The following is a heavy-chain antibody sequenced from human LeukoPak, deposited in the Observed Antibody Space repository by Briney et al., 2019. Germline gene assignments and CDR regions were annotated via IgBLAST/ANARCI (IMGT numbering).Heavy chain of an antibody. V-gene: IGHV4-59*01. CDR2: IYYTGST. Sequence: KPSETLSLTCTVSGGSISTYYWSWMRQPPGKGLEWIGDIYYTGSTNYNPSLKSRVTISADTSKNQFSLKLSSVTAADTAVYYCARGWGYKDYWGQGTLVTVSS. J-gene: IGHJ4*02. CDR3: ARGWGYKDY. D-gene: IGHD3-10*01. CDR1: GGSISTYY.